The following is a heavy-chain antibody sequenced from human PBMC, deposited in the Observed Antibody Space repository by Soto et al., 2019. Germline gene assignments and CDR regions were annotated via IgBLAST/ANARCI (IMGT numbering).Heavy chain of an antibody. CDR3: ARDQRGLGGGNDY. J-gene: IGHJ4*02. Sequence: QVHLEQSGAEEKKPGASVKVSCKASGYTFTTSVHWVRQAPGQRPEWMGWINVSNGNTKYSKKFQGRISLTRETSATTAYMELISLISEDTAVYYCARDQRGLGGGNDYWGQGTLVTVSS. D-gene: IGHD2-15*01. V-gene: IGHV1-3*05. CDR1: GYTFTTSV. CDR2: INVSNGNT.